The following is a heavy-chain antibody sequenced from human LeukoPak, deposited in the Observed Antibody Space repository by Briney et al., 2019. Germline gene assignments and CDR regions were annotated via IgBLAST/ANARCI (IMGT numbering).Heavy chain of an antibody. Sequence: KPGGSLRLSCAASGFDFNTYSMNWVRQAPGKGLEWVSSISSSSSFIYYAESIKGRFTISRDNAKNSLFLQMNNLRAEDTAIYYCARSPRGVRAFTWFDLWGQGTLVTVSS. J-gene: IGHJ5*02. CDR2: ISSSSSFI. V-gene: IGHV3-21*01. CDR1: GFDFNTYS. CDR3: ARSPRGVRAFTWFDL. D-gene: IGHD3-10*01.